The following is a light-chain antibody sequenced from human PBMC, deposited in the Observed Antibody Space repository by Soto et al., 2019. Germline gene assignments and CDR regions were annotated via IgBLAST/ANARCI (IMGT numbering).Light chain of an antibody. CDR2: EVS. J-gene: IGLJ1*01. CDR1: SSDVGGYNY. Sequence: QSVLTQPASVSGSPGQSITISCTGTSSDVGGYNYVSXXXXXXXXXXXLMIYEVSNRPSGVSNRFSGSKSGNTASLTISGLQAEDEADYYCSSYTSSSTLEVFGTGTKVTVL. V-gene: IGLV2-14*01. CDR3: SSYTSSSTLEV.